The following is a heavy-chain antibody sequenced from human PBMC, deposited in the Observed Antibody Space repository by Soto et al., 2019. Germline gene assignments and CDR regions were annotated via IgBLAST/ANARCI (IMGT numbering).Heavy chain of an antibody. V-gene: IGHV3-30-3*01. J-gene: IGHJ6*02. CDR2: VSYDGSYI. CDR3: AGNMDTAMATYYYGLDV. CDR1: GFTFSNYA. Sequence: QVQLVESGGGVVQPGRSLRLSCAASGFTFSNYALHWVRQAPGKSLEWVAVVSYDGSYIYYADSAKGRFTISRDNSKNTLHLQMTSLRPEDTAVYYCAGNMDTAMATYYYGLDVWAQGTTVTVSS. D-gene: IGHD5-18*01.